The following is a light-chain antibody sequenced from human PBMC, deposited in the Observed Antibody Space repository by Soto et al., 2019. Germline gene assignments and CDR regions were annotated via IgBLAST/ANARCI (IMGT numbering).Light chain of an antibody. V-gene: IGLV2-14*01. J-gene: IGLJ1*01. CDR2: DVS. Sequence: QSALTQPASVSGSPGQSITISCTGTSSDVGGYNYVSWYQQHPGKAHKLMIYDVSNRPSGVSNRFSGSNSGNTASLTISGLHAEDEADYYCSSYTSSSTLVFGTGTKLTVL. CDR3: SSYTSSSTLV. CDR1: SSDVGGYNY.